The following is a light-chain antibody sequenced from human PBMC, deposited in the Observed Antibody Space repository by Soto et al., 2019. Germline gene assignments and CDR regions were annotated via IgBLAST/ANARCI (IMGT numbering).Light chain of an antibody. J-gene: IGKJ4*01. CDR1: QGIGND. CDR3: LQDHNYPLT. V-gene: IGKV1-6*02. CDR2: AAA. Sequence: AIQMAQSPSSLSASVGDRVTITCRASQGIGNDVGWFQQKPGKAPKLLIYAAATLQSGVPSRFSGSRSCTDCPLTISSLQPEDFATYYCLQDHNYPLTFGGGTKVEIK.